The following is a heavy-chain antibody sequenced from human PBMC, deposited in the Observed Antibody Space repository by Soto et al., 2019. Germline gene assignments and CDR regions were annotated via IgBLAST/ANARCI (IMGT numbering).Heavy chain of an antibody. CDR3: ARDPQTEIAAAGDLLNWFDP. CDR2: IWYDGSNK. V-gene: IGHV3-33*01. D-gene: IGHD6-13*01. J-gene: IGHJ5*02. CDR1: GFTFSSYG. Sequence: GGSLRLSCAASGFTFSSYGMHWVRQAPGKGLEWVAVIWYDGSNKYYADSVKGRFTISRDNSKNTLYLQMNSLRAEDTAVYYCARDPQTEIAAAGDLLNWFDPWGQGTLVTVSS.